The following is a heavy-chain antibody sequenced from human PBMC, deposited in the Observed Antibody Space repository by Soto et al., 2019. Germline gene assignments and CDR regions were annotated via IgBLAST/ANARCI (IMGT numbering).Heavy chain of an antibody. CDR1: GGSISSGGYS. J-gene: IGHJ5*02. Sequence: QLQLQESGSGLVRPSQTLSLTCAVSGGSISSGGYSWNWIRQPPGKVLEWIGYIYHSGRTLYNPFLKGRVTISVDKSKNQYALKLSSVPAADTAVYYCARDQLEGNWFDPWGQRTPGTVSS. D-gene: IGHD1-1*01. CDR3: ARDQLEGNWFDP. CDR2: IYHSGRT. V-gene: IGHV4-30-2*01.